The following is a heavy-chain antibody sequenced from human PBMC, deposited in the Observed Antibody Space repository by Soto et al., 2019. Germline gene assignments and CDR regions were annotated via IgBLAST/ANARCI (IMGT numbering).Heavy chain of an antibody. V-gene: IGHV3-23*01. D-gene: IGHD2-15*01. Sequence: SGGSLRLSCAASGFTFSSYAMSWVRQAPGKGLEWVSAISGSGGSTYYADSVKGRFTISRDNSKNTLYLQMNSLRAEDTAVYYCAKCSGGSCYWSYWGQGTLVTVSS. CDR3: AKCSGGSCYWSY. J-gene: IGHJ4*02. CDR2: ISGSGGST. CDR1: GFTFSSYA.